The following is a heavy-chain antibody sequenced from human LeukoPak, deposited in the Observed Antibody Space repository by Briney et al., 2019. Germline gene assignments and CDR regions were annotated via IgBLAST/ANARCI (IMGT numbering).Heavy chain of an antibody. J-gene: IGHJ4*01. CDR2: ISWDGGTT. D-gene: IGHD3-10*01. CDR1: GFIFEDYT. CDR3: AKDLGSYYSTKWFGGFDY. Sequence: GGSLRLSCAASGFIFEDYTMHWVRQAPGTALEWVSLISWDGGTTYYADSVKGRFTISRDRSTNSLYLQMSSLRSEDTAFYYCAKDLGSYYSTKWFGGFDYWGHGTRVTVSS. V-gene: IGHV3-43*01.